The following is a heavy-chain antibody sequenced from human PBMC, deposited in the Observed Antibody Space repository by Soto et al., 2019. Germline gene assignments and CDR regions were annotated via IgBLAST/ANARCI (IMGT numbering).Heavy chain of an antibody. D-gene: IGHD5-12*01. CDR1: GGTFSSYT. J-gene: IGHJ6*03. CDR2: IIPILGIA. Sequence: QVQLVQSGAEVKKPGSSVKVSCKASGGTFSSYTISWVRQAPGHGLEWMGRIIPILGIANYAQKFQGRVTITADKSTSTAYKELSSLRSEDTAVYYCARAWPEKWLRSRAGEYYYYYMDVWGKGTTVTVSS. V-gene: IGHV1-69*02. CDR3: ARAWPEKWLRSRAGEYYYYYMDV.